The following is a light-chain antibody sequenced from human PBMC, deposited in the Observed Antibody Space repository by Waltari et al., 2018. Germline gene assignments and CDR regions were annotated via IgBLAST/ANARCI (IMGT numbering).Light chain of an antibody. CDR3: QQSHSTPYT. CDR1: QDIDRY. V-gene: IGKV1-39*01. CDR2: AAS. Sequence: DVQVTQSPSSLSASVGDSVTITCRTSQDIDRYLIWYQQKPGNAPKLLIYAASYLQSGVPSRFSGSGSGTDFSLTINSLQPEDFATYYCQQSHSTPYTFGQGTKLEIK. J-gene: IGKJ2*01.